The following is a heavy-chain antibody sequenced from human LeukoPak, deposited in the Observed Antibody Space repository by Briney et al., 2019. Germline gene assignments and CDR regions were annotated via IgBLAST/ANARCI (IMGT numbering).Heavy chain of an antibody. CDR1: GFTFSSYA. V-gene: IGHV3-30-3*01. CDR3: ARDQLNCSGGSCRNWFDP. D-gene: IGHD2-15*01. CDR2: ISYDGSNK. Sequence: PGGSLRLSCAASGFTFSSYAMHWVRQAPGKGLEWVAVISYDGSNKYYADSVKGRFTISRDNSKNTLYLQMNSLRAEDTAVYYCARDQLNCSGGSCRNWFDPWGQGTLVTVSS. J-gene: IGHJ5*02.